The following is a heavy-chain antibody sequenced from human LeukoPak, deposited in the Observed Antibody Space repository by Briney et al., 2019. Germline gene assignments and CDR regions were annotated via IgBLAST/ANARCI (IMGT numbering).Heavy chain of an antibody. V-gene: IGHV5-51*01. CDR1: GYSFSSYW. D-gene: IGHD3-10*01. CDR3: ARHLGSGSSVYFDY. Sequence: GESLTISCKGSGYSFSSYWIGWVRQIPGKGLEWMGIIYPGDSDTKYSPSFQGQVTISADKSISTAYLQWSSLKVSDTAMYYCARHLGSGSSVYFDYWGQGTLVTVSS. J-gene: IGHJ4*02. CDR2: IYPGDSDT.